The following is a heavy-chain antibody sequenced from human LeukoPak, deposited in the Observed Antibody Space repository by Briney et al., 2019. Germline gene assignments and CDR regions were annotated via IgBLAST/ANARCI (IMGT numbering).Heavy chain of an antibody. CDR2: INPHSGGT. V-gene: IGHV1-2*02. CDR1: GFTFSGHY. J-gene: IGHJ4*02. CDR3: VREGNELLSKNFDY. Sequence: ASVKVSCKASGFTFSGHYIHWVRQAPGQGLEWMGYINPHSGGTSSPQKFQGRLTMTTDTSISAVYMELSSLTSDDTAMCYCVREGNELLSKNFDYWGQGTLVTVSS. D-gene: IGHD2-21*02.